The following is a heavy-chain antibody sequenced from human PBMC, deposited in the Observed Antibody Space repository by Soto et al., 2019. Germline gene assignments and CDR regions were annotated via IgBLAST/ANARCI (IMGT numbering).Heavy chain of an antibody. J-gene: IGHJ6*03. D-gene: IGHD3-10*01. V-gene: IGHV1-18*01. CDR3: ARGGSPTFPTGDYYYYYMDV. Sequence: QVQLVQSGAEVKKPGASVKVSCKASGYTFTSYGISWVRQGPGQGLEWMGWISAYNGNTNYAQKLQGRVTMTTDTSTSTAYMELRSLRSDETAVYYCARGGSPTFPTGDYYYYYMDVWGKGTTVTVSS. CDR1: GYTFTSYG. CDR2: ISAYNGNT.